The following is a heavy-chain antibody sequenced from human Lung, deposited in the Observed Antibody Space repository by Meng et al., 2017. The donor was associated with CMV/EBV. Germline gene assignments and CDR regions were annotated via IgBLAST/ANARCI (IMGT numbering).Heavy chain of an antibody. CDR1: VGSISSGSW. J-gene: IGHJ4*02. CDR3: ASFPPPGKQWLVTDY. D-gene: IGHD6-19*01. V-gene: IGHV4-4*02. CDR2: IYHSGST. Sequence: GRVRRLGPGRGKPSGLLSPSWPVSVGSISSGSWWSWVRQHPGKGLEWIGEIYHSGSTNYNPSLKSRVTISVDKSKNQFSLKLSSVTAADTAVYYCASFPPPGKQWLVTDYWGQGTLVTVSS.